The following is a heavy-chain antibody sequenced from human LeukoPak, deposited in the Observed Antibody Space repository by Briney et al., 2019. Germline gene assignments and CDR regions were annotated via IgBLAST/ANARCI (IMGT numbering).Heavy chain of an antibody. V-gene: IGHV1-2*06. Sequence: GASVKVSCKASGYTFIDYYIQWVRQAPGQGLEWMERINPNSGGTSYAQKFQDRVTMTRDASISTAYMELSRLRSDDTAVYYCARDLAGYSSGWYYFDYWGQGTLVTVSS. D-gene: IGHD6-19*01. CDR1: GYTFIDYY. CDR3: ARDLAGYSSGWYYFDY. CDR2: INPNSGGT. J-gene: IGHJ4*02.